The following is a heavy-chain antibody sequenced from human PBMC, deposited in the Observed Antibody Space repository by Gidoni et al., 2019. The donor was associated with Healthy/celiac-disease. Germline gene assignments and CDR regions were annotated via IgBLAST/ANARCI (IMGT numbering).Heavy chain of an antibody. CDR3: ARHGFASRFHALGWFDP. CDR2: IYPGDSDT. V-gene: IGHV5-51*01. D-gene: IGHD3-16*01. Sequence: GKGLEWMGIIYPGDSDTRYSPSFQGQVTISADKSISTAYLQWSSLKASDTAMYYCARHGFASRFHALGWFDPWGQGTLVTVSS. J-gene: IGHJ5*02.